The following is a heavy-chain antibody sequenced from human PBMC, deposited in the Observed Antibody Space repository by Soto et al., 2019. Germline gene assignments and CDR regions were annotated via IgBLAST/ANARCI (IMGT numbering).Heavy chain of an antibody. D-gene: IGHD3-3*01. CDR1: GYMFTFYY. J-gene: IGHJ4*02. Sequence: ASVKVSCKASGYMFTFYYIHWGRQAPGQGLEWMGWINPNSGATNYAQKFQGRVTMTRDTSISSAYMELSRLRSDDTAVYYCARSPSRTIFGVNIIWTLDFWGQGTMVTVSS. CDR2: INPNSGAT. V-gene: IGHV1-2*02. CDR3: ARSPSRTIFGVNIIWTLDF.